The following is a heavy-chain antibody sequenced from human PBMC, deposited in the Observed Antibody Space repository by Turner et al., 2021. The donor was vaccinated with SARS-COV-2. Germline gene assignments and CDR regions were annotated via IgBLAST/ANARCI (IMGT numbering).Heavy chain of an antibody. V-gene: IGHV3-7*01. D-gene: IGHD6-19*01. CDR1: GFTFNNYW. CDR2: IKQDGSEK. J-gene: IGHJ4*02. CDR3: ARDAAGVEFDY. Sequence: EVQLVESGGGLVQPGGSLRLACAASGFTFNNYWMRWVRQAPGKGLEWVANIKQDGSEKHYVDSAKGRFTISRDNAKNSLYLQMNSLRAEDTAVYYCARDAAGVEFDYWGQGTLVTVSS.